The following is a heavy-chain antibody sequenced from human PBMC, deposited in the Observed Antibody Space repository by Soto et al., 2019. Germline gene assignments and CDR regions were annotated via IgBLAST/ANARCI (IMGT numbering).Heavy chain of an antibody. J-gene: IGHJ6*02. V-gene: IGHV4-59*01. CDR3: ARFGSSYAVGLWEV. D-gene: IGHD5-18*01. Sequence: SETLSLTCTVSGGSISSYYWSWIRQPPGRGLEWIGYIYYGGSTTYNPSLKSRVTVSVDRSRNQFPLKLSPVIAAQTAVYSCARFGSSYAVGLWEVWGQGTAVTVSS. CDR1: GGSISSYY. CDR2: IYYGGST.